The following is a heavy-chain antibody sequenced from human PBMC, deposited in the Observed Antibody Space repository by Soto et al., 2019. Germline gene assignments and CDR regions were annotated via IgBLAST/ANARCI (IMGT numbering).Heavy chain of an antibody. CDR2: IDWDDGK. CDR3: ARIAAPHYGLDV. D-gene: IGHD6-13*01. J-gene: IGHJ6*02. CDR1: GFSLSTAGMC. V-gene: IGHV2-70*01. Sequence: SGPTLVNPTQTLTLTCSFSGFSLSTAGMCVSWIRQPPGKALEWLALIDWDDGKFYSTSLKTRLSISKDTPKNQVVLTVTNMDPVDTATYYCARIAAPHYGLDVWGQGTTVTVSS.